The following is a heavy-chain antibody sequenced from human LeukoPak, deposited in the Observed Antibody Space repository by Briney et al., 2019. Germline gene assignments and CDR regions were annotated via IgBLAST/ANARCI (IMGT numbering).Heavy chain of an antibody. D-gene: IGHD4-17*01. CDR2: ISAYNGNT. Sequence: ASVKVSCKASGGTFSSYAISWVRQAPGQGLEWMGWISAYNGNTNYAQKLQGRVTMTTDTSTSTAYMELRSLRSDDTAVYYCARVPHDYGDYGYYFDYWGQGTLVTVSS. CDR3: ARVPHDYGDYGYYFDY. CDR1: GGTFSSYA. V-gene: IGHV1-18*01. J-gene: IGHJ4*02.